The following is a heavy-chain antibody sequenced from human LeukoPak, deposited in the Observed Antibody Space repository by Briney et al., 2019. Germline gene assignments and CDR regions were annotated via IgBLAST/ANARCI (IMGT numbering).Heavy chain of an antibody. CDR2: IIPIFGSA. D-gene: IGHD3-10*01. CDR3: TTLISGSGRNYYFYYMDV. V-gene: IGHV1-69*06. Sequence: ASVRVSSTASGGTFTIYAISWVRQAPGQGLEWMGGIIPIFGSANYAQKFQRRITITADTSTTPAYKELSSLRSDDTAVYYCTTLISGSGRNYYFYYMDVWGKGTTVTVSS. J-gene: IGHJ6*03. CDR1: GGTFTIYA.